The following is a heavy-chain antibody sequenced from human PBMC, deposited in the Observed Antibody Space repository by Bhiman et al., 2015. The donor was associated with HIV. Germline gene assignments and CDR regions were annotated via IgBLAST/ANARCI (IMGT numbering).Heavy chain of an antibody. CDR2: IKQDGSEK. D-gene: IGHD6-13*01. CDR1: EFTFSSYW. CDR3: AKGIAAAADDAFDI. V-gene: IGHV3-7*02. J-gene: IGHJ3*02. Sequence: EVQLVESGGGLVQPGGSLRLSCAASEFTFSSYWMSWVRQAPGKGLEWVANIKQDGSEKYYVDSVKGRFTISRDNAKNSLYLQMNSLRAEDTAVYYCAKGIAAAADDAFDIWGQGTMVTVSS.